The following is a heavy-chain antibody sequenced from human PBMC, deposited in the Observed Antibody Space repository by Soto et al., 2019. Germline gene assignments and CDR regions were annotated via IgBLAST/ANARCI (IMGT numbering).Heavy chain of an antibody. CDR2: ISYDGSNK. J-gene: IGHJ4*02. V-gene: IGHV3-30*18. CDR3: AKVRLRGYYSDY. D-gene: IGHD4-17*01. CDR1: GFTFSSYG. Sequence: QVQLVESGGGVVQPGRSLRLSCAASGFTFSSYGMHWVRQAPGKGLEWVAVISYDGSNKYYADSVKGRFTISRDNSKNTLYLQMNSLRAEDTAVYYCAKVRLRGYYSDYWGQGTLVTVSS.